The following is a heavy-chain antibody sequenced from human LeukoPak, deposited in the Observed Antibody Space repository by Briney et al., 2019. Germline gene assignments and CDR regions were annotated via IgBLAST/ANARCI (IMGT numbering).Heavy chain of an antibody. D-gene: IGHD4-11*01. CDR2: IYYSGST. CDR1: GGSISTYY. V-gene: IGHV4-59*12. Sequence: SETLSLTCAISGGSISTYYWSWIRQPPGKGLEWIGYIYYSGSTNYNPSLKSRVTISVDPSKNQFSLKLSSVTAADTAVYYCAREGTTGNNWFDPWGQGTLVTVSS. J-gene: IGHJ5*02. CDR3: AREGTTGNNWFDP.